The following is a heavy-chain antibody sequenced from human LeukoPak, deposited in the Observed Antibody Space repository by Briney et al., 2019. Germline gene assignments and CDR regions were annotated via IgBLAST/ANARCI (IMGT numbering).Heavy chain of an antibody. J-gene: IGHJ6*04. CDR2: IYYSGST. Sequence: SETLSLTCTVSGGSISSGDYYWSWIRQPPGKGLEWIGYIYYSGSTYYNPSLKSRVTISVDTSKNQFSLKLSSVTAADTAVYYCARATTGTSQELDIWGKGTTVTVSS. D-gene: IGHD1-1*01. V-gene: IGHV4-30-4*08. CDR1: GGSISSGDYY. CDR3: ARATTGTSQELDI.